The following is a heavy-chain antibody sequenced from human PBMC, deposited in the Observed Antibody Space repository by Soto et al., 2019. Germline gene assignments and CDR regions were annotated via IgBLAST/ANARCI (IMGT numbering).Heavy chain of an antibody. CDR1: GYTFTSYA. CDR2: INAGNGNT. D-gene: IGHD2-15*01. V-gene: IGHV1-3*01. J-gene: IGHJ4*02. CDR3: ARAPDTRVYCSGGSCYSVFDY. Sequence: QVQLVQSGAEVKKPGASVKVSCKASGYTFTSYAMHWVRQAPGQRLEWMGWINAGNGNTKYSQKFQGRVTITRDTSASTAYMELSSLRSEDTAVYYCARAPDTRVYCSGGSCYSVFDYWGQGTLVTVSS.